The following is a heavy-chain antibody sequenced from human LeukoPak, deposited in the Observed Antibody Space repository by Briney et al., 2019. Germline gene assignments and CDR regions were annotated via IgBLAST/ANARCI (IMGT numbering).Heavy chain of an antibody. J-gene: IGHJ4*02. CDR1: GFIFSNYW. V-gene: IGHV3-7*04. CDR2: IKQDGSEK. CDR3: ARGLLAAAGIDN. Sequence: GGFLRLSCAASGFIFSNYWMSWVRQAPGKGLEWVANIKQDGSEKSYVDSVKGRFTISRDDAKNSLYLQMNSLRAEDTAVYYCARGLLAAAGIDNWGQGALVTVSS. D-gene: IGHD6-13*01.